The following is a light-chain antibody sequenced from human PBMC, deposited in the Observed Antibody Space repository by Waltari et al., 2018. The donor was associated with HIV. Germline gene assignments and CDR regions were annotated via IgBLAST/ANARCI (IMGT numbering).Light chain of an antibody. CDR2: SNT. J-gene: IGLJ1*01. CDR3: QSYDSSLSGYV. CDR1: SSNLGAGYT. Sequence: QSVLTQTPSVSGAPGQRVTISCTGSSSNLGAGYTVSWYRQLPGTAPKLLIYSNTNGPSGVPDRFSGSKSGTSASLAITGLQADDEADYYCQSYDSSLSGYVFGTGTKVTVL. V-gene: IGLV1-40*01.